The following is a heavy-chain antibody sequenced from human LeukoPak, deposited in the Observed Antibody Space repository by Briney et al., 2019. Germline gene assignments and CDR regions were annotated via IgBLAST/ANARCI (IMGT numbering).Heavy chain of an antibody. CDR1: GFTFSSYA. V-gene: IGHV3-30*04. CDR2: ISFDGSNK. CDR3: AKSSYDSSGPFDY. D-gene: IGHD3-22*01. J-gene: IGHJ4*02. Sequence: PGGSLRLSCAASGFTFSSYAMHWVRQAPGKGLEWVTIISFDGSNKYYADSVKGRFTISRDNAKNSLYLQMNSLRAEDTALYYCAKSSYDSSGPFDYWGQGTLVTVSS.